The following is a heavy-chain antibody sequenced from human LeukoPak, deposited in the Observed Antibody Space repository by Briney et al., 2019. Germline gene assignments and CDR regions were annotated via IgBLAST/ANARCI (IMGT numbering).Heavy chain of an antibody. CDR2: LNSDGSST. CDR3: ARGAVGARVYYFDY. J-gene: IGHJ4*02. Sequence: QPGGSLRLSCAASGFTFSSYWMHWVRQAPGKGLVWVSRLNSDGSSTSYADSVKGRFTISRDNAKNTLYLQMDSLRAEDTAVYYCARGAVGARVYYFDYWGQGTLVTVPS. D-gene: IGHD1-26*01. CDR1: GFTFSSYW. V-gene: IGHV3-74*01.